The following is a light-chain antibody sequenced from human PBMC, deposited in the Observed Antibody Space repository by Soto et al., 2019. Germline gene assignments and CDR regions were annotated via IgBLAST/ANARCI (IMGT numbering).Light chain of an antibody. V-gene: IGKV3-20*01. CDR1: QSVRSNY. CDR3: QQYGSSPLT. CDR2: DAS. J-gene: IGKJ4*01. Sequence: EIVLTQSPDTLSLSPGERATLSCRASQSVRSNYLAWYQQKPGQAPRFLIYDASSRATGIPDRFSGSGSGTAFTLTISRLEPEDFAVYYSQQYGSSPLTFGGGTKVEIK.